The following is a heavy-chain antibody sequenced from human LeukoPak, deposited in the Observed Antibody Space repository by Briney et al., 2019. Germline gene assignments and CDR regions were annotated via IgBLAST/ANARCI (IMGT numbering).Heavy chain of an antibody. Sequence: ASVKVSCKASGYTFTGYYMHWVRQAPGQGLEWMGWINPNSGGTNYAQKFQGRVTMTRDTSISTAYMELSRLRSDDTAVYDCASQTTVTTHWFDPWGQGTLVTVSS. CDR1: GYTFTGYY. CDR3: ASQTTVTTHWFDP. V-gene: IGHV1-2*02. D-gene: IGHD4-17*01. CDR2: INPNSGGT. J-gene: IGHJ5*02.